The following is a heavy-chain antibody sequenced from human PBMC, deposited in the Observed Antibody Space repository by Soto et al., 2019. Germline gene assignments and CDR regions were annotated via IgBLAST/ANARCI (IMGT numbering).Heavy chain of an antibody. CDR2: IYYSGST. CDR1: GDSVSSSIYY. V-gene: IGHV4-39*01. D-gene: IGHD2-15*01. CDR3: ARHTPAISISDH. J-gene: IGHJ4*02. Sequence: SETLSLTCTVSGDSVSSSIYYWGWIRQPPGKGLEWIGSIYYSGSTYYNPSLKSRVTISVDTSKNQFSLKLSSVTAADTAVYYCARHTPAISISDHWGQGTLVTVSS.